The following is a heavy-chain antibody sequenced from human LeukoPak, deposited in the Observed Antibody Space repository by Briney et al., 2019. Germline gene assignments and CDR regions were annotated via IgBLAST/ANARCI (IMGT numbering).Heavy chain of an antibody. CDR3: TREKRGSGSNFDY. D-gene: IGHD3-10*01. J-gene: IGHJ4*02. Sequence: GGSLRLSCAASGFTFSSYAMSWVRQASGKGLEWVGFIRSKAYGGTTEYAASVKGRFTISRDDSKSIAYLQMNSLKTEDTAVYYCTREKRGSGSNFDYWGQGTLVTVSS. CDR1: GFTFSSYA. V-gene: IGHV3-49*04. CDR2: IRSKAYGGTT.